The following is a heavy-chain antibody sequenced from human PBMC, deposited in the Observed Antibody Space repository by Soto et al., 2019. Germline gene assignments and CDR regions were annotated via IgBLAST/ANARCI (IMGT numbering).Heavy chain of an antibody. V-gene: IGHV1-69*01. CDR2: IIPIFGTA. Sequence: QVQLVQSGXXVKKPXXXVKVSCKASXXXXXSYAXXXVRXAPGQGLEWMGGIIPIFGTANYAQKFQGRVTITADESTSTAYMELSSLRSEDTAVYYCARDARLNAFDIWGQGTMVTVSS. D-gene: IGHD3-16*01. J-gene: IGHJ3*02. CDR1: XXXXXSYA. CDR3: ARDARLNAFDI.